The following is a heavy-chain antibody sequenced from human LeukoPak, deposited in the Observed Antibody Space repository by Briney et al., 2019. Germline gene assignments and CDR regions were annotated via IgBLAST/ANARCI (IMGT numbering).Heavy chain of an antibody. Sequence: PSETLSLTCTVSGGSISSYYWSWIRQPAGKGLEWIGYIYYSGSTNYNPSLKSRVTISVDTSKNQFSLKLSSVTAADTAVYYCASLGAYSTGDYFDYWGQGTLVTVSS. CDR1: GGSISSYY. CDR3: ASLGAYSTGDYFDY. D-gene: IGHD2-8*02. J-gene: IGHJ4*02. CDR2: IYYSGST. V-gene: IGHV4-59*01.